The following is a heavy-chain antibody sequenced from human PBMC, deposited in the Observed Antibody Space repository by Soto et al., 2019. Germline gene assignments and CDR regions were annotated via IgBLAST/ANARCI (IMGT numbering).Heavy chain of an antibody. J-gene: IGHJ5*02. CDR2: IYYSGST. V-gene: IGHV4-31*03. CDR3: ARDLGGAKNWFDP. CDR1: GGSISSGGYY. Sequence: SQTLSLTCTVSGGSISSGGYYWSWIRQHPGKGLEWIGYIYYSGSTYYNPSLKSRVTISVDTSKNQFSLKLSSVTAADTAVYYCARDLGGAKNWFDPWGQGTLVTVSS. D-gene: IGHD3-16*01.